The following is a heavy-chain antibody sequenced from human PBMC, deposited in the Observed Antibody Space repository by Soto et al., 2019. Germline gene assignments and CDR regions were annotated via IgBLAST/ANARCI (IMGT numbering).Heavy chain of an antibody. CDR3: TRTAVTTLYYYYYMDV. J-gene: IGHJ6*03. D-gene: IGHD3-10*02. CDR2: IRSKANSYAT. V-gene: IGHV3-73*01. CDR1: GFTFSGSA. Sequence: GGSLRLSCAASGFTFSGSAMHWVRQASGKGLEWVGRIRSKANSYATAYAASVKGRFTISRDDSKNKTYLQMNSLKTADTAVYYCTRTAVTTLYYYYYMDVWGKGTTVTVSS.